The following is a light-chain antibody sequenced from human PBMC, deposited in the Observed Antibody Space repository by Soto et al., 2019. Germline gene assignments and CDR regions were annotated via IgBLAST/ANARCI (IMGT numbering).Light chain of an antibody. J-gene: IGLJ1*01. CDR2: EVV. CDR1: KSDIGVYDF. CDR3: KSYAGSNTYV. V-gene: IGLV2-8*01. Sequence: QCVLTQSPSASGSPGQSVTISCTGTKSDIGVYDFVSWYQHHPGKAPRLIIYEVVQRPSGVPDRFSGSKSGNTASLTVSGLQAADEADYFCKSYAGSNTYVFGSGTKVTVL.